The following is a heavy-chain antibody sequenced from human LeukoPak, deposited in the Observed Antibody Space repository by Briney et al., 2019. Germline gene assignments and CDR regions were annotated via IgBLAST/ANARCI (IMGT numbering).Heavy chain of an antibody. J-gene: IGHJ4*02. CDR2: IKQDGSEK. Sequence: GGSLRLSCAASGFTFSSYGMHWVRQAPGKGLEWVANIKQDGSEKNYVDSVKGRFIISRDNAKNSLYLQMNSLRAEDTAVYYCARDSPFGFYWGQGTLVTVSS. D-gene: IGHD3-10*01. V-gene: IGHV3-7*01. CDR1: GFTFSSYG. CDR3: ARDSPFGFY.